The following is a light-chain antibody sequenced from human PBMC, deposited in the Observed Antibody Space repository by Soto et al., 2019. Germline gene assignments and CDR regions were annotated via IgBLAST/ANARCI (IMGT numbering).Light chain of an antibody. V-gene: IGKV3-15*01. CDR1: QSVGNN. CDR2: ATS. J-gene: IGKJ4*01. CDR3: QQDGDWPIT. Sequence: EIVVTQSPATLSVSPGERATLSCRASQSVGNNFAWYQQKPGQAPRLLIFATSTSATGVPARFNGRGSGTEFTLTISSLQSEEFAVYYCQQDGDWPITFGGGAKGEIE.